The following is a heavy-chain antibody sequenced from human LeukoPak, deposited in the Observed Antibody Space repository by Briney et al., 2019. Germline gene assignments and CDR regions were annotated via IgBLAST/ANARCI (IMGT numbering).Heavy chain of an antibody. J-gene: IGHJ4*02. CDR3: ARDRTVRGAHDY. D-gene: IGHD3-10*01. CDR2: INHSGST. V-gene: IGHV4-34*01. CDR1: GGSFSGYY. Sequence: SETLSLTCAVYGGSFSGYYWSWIRQPPGKGLEWIGEINHSGSTNYNPSLKSRVTISVDTSKNQFSLKLSSVTAADTAVYYCARDRTVRGAHDYWGQGTLVTVSS.